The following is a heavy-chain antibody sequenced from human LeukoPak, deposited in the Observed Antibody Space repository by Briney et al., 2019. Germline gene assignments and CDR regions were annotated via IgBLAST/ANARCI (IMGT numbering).Heavy chain of an antibody. Sequence: PGGSLRLSCTASGISFSNAWMSWVRQAPGRGLEWVGRIKGKTDGETTGYAAPVKGRFTISRDDSKNTVYLQMNSLKTEDTAVYYCTTDYGEYCSGTTCYKGSWGQGTLVTVSS. V-gene: IGHV3-15*01. CDR2: IKGKTDGETT. CDR1: GISFSNAW. CDR3: TTDYGEYCSGTTCYKGS. J-gene: IGHJ5*02. D-gene: IGHD2-2*02.